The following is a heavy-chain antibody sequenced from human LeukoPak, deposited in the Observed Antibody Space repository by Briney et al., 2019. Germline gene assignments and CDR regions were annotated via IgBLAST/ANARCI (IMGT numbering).Heavy chain of an antibody. Sequence: ASVKVSCKVSGYTLTELSMHWVRQAPGKGLEWMGVFDPEDGETIYAQKFQGRVTMTEDTSTDTAYMELSSLRSEDTAVYYCATRPPSGFPPYGMDVWGKGTTVTVSS. V-gene: IGHV1-24*01. D-gene: IGHD5-12*01. CDR1: GYTLTELS. J-gene: IGHJ6*04. CDR2: FDPEDGET. CDR3: ATRPPSGFPPYGMDV.